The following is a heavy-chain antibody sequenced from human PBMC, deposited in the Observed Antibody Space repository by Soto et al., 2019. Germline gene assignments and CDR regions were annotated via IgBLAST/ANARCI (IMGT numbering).Heavy chain of an antibody. Sequence: GGSLRLSCAASGFTFSSYAMHWVRQAPGKGLEWVAVISYDGSNKYYADSVKGRFTISRDNSKNTLYLQMNSLRAEDTAVYYCARDPIFAHPLDYYYGMDVWGQGTTVTVSS. V-gene: IGHV3-30-3*01. CDR1: GFTFSSYA. J-gene: IGHJ6*02. CDR2: ISYDGSNK. CDR3: ARDPIFAHPLDYYYGMDV. D-gene: IGHD3-3*01.